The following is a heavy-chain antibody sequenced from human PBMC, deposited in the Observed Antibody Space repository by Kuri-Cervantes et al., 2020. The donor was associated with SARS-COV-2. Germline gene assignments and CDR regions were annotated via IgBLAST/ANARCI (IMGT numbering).Heavy chain of an antibody. D-gene: IGHD3-10*01. J-gene: IGHJ5*02. CDR1: GGSVSSGSYY. CDR2: MYYSGST. V-gene: IGHV4-61*01. CDR3: ARLWFGEYYEGDWFDP. Sequence: GSLRLSCSVSGGSVSSGSYYWSWIRQPPGKGLEWIGYMYYSGSTSYNPSLKSRVTISIDTSKNQFSLKLSSVTAADTAVYYCARLWFGEYYEGDWFDPWGQGTLVTVSS.